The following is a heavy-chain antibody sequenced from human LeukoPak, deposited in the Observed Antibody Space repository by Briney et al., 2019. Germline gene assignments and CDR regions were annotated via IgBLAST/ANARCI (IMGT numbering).Heavy chain of an antibody. D-gene: IGHD5-18*01. CDR3: ARRGYDYGSPFDY. CDR1: GFTVSSNY. CDR2: IYSGGST. J-gene: IGHJ4*02. V-gene: IGHV3-53*01. Sequence: PGGSLRLSCAVSGFTVSSNYMSWVRQAPGKGLEWVSLIYSGGSTYYADSVKGRFTISRDNSKNTLYLQMNSLRAEDTAVYYYARRGYDYGSPFDYWGQGTLVTVSS.